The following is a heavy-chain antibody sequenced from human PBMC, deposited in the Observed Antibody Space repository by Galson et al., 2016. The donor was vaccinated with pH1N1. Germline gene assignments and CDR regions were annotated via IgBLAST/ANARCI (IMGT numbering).Heavy chain of an antibody. Sequence: SLRLSCAASGFTFSHYAMHWVRQAPGKGLEWVAVISYVESNKDYADSVKGRFTVSRDISKNTLYLQMNSLRAEDTALYYCARDHVYGDYFERFFDLWGRGTLVTVSS. CDR2: ISYVESNK. V-gene: IGHV3-30-3*01. D-gene: IGHD4-17*01. CDR1: GFTFSHYA. CDR3: ARDHVYGDYFERFFDL. J-gene: IGHJ2*01.